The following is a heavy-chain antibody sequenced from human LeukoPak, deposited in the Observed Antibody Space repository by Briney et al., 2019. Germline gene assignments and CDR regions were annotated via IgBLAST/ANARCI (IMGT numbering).Heavy chain of an antibody. Sequence: KPSETLSLTCAVYGGSFSGYYWSWIRQPPGKGLEWIGEINHSGSTNYNPSLKSRVTISVDTSKNQFSLKLSSVTAADTAVYYCASLDYGDYSRRTIYYYYGMDVWGQGTTVTVSS. D-gene: IGHD4-17*01. V-gene: IGHV4-34*01. CDR3: ASLDYGDYSRRTIYYYYGMDV. J-gene: IGHJ6*02. CDR1: GGSFSGYY. CDR2: INHSGST.